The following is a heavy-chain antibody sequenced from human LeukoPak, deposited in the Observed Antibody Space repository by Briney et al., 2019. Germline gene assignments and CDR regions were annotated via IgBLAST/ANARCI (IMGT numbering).Heavy chain of an antibody. Sequence: GGSLRLSCAASGFTFSSYEMNWVRQAPGKGLEWVSYISSSGSTIYYADSVKGRFTISRDNSKNTLYLQMNSLRAEDTAVYYCAKDWVAVAGSTNWFDPWGQGTLVTVSS. D-gene: IGHD6-19*01. CDR2: ISSSGSTI. J-gene: IGHJ5*02. CDR1: GFTFSSYE. V-gene: IGHV3-48*03. CDR3: AKDWVAVAGSTNWFDP.